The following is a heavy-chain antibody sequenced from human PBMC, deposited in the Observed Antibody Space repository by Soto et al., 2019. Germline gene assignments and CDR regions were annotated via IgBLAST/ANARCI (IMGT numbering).Heavy chain of an antibody. CDR2: ISYDGSNK. J-gene: IGHJ6*02. V-gene: IGHV3-30-3*01. Sequence: VAVISYDGSNKYYADSVKGRFTISRDNSKNTLYLQMNSLRAEDTAVYYCARSVLPSYYYYGMDVWGQGTTVTVSS. CDR3: ARSVLPSYYYYGMDV. D-gene: IGHD3-3*01.